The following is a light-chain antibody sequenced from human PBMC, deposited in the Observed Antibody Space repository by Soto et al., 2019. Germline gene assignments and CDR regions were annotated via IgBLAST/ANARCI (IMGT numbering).Light chain of an antibody. Sequence: EIVLTQSPGTLSLSPGERATFSCRASQSVNNNYLAWYQQKPGQAPRLLIYAASGRASGIPNRFSGSGSGTDFTLTISTLEPEDFAVHYCQQYGNSPNTFGQGTRLEIK. CDR1: QSVNNNY. CDR2: AAS. CDR3: QQYGNSPNT. J-gene: IGKJ5*01. V-gene: IGKV3-20*01.